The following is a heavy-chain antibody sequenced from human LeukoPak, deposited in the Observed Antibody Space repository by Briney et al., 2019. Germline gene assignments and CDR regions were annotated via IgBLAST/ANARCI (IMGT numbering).Heavy chain of an antibody. J-gene: IGHJ4*02. CDR3: AASVEGAWVSDY. CDR2: IKSDGTWT. Sequence: SGGSLRLSCTASGFSIGGYWMHWVRQDPGKGLQWVSRIKSDGTWTTYTDAVRGRFAISGDNGKNTVYLEMNTLRAEDTAVYFCAASVEGAWVSDYWGQGTLVTVSS. D-gene: IGHD5/OR15-5a*01. CDR1: GFSIGGYW. V-gene: IGHV3-74*01.